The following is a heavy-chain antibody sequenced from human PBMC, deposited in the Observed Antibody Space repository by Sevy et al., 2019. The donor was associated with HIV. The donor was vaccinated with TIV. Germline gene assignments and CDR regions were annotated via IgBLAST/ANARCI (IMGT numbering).Heavy chain of an antibody. J-gene: IGHJ4*02. D-gene: IGHD2-2*01. CDR1: GFTFSSYA. CDR3: AKDDPVVAAGGGFDY. Sequence: EGSLRLSCAASGFTFSSYAMSWVRQAPGKELEWVSAISGSGGSTYYADSVKGRFTISRDNSKNTLYLQMNSLRAEDTAVYYCAKDDPVVAAGGGFDYWGQGTLVTVSS. V-gene: IGHV3-23*01. CDR2: ISGSGGST.